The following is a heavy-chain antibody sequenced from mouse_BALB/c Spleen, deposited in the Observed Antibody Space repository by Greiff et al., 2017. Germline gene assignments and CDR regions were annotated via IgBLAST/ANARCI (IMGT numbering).Heavy chain of an antibody. CDR2: ISSGGSYT. CDR3: TRDQDYYGSRLAY. Sequence: DVMLVESGGGLVKPGGSLKLSCAASGFTFSSYTMSWVRQTPEKRLEWVATISSGGSYTYYPDSVKGRFTISRDNAKNTLYLQMSSLKSEDTAMYYCTRDQDYYGSRLAYWGQGTLVTVSA. D-gene: IGHD1-1*01. J-gene: IGHJ3*01. CDR1: GFTFSSYT. V-gene: IGHV5-6-4*01.